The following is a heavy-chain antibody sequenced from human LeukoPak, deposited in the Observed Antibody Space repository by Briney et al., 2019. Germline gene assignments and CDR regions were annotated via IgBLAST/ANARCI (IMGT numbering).Heavy chain of an antibody. V-gene: IGHV3-30*03. CDR2: MSYGGQNE. CDR1: GLTFSGYD. J-gene: IGHJ4*02. CDR3: ARDPGNWNDGHDY. Sequence: GGSLRLSCAASGLTFSGYDMHWVRQAPGKGPEWVAVMSYGGQNERYADSVKGRFTVSRDNSKNTLYLQMNSLRAEDTAVYYCARDPGNWNDGHDYWGQGALVTVSS. D-gene: IGHD1-1*01.